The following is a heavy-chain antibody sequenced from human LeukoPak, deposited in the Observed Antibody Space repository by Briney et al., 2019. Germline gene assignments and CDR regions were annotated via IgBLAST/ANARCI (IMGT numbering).Heavy chain of an antibody. CDR2: IYYSGST. V-gene: IGHV4-61*01. J-gene: IGHJ4*02. CDR1: GGSVSSGSYY. CDR3: ASVGAAAGSLDY. Sequence: ASETLSLTCTVSGGSVSSGSYYWSWIRQPPGKGLEWIGYIYYSGSTNYNPSLKSRVTISVDTSKNQFSLKLSSVTAADTAVYYCASVGAAAGSLDYWGQGTLVTVSS. D-gene: IGHD6-13*01.